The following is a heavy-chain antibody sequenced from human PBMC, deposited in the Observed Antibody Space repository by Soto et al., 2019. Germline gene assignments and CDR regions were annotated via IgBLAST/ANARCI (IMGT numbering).Heavy chain of an antibody. D-gene: IGHD6-6*01. Sequence: GGSLRLSCAASGFTFSSYSMNWVRQAPGKGLEWVSSISSSSSYIYYADSVKGRFTISRDNAKNSLYLQMNSLRAEDTAVYYCAKDPRHIAARPDFDYWGQGTLVTVSS. V-gene: IGHV3-21*04. CDR3: AKDPRHIAARPDFDY. J-gene: IGHJ4*02. CDR2: ISSSSSYI. CDR1: GFTFSSYS.